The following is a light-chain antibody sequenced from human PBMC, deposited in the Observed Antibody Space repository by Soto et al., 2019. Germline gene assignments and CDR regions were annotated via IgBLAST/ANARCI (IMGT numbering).Light chain of an antibody. CDR3: QQYNNWPSMYT. CDR2: GAS. CDR1: QSVSSN. J-gene: IGKJ2*01. V-gene: IGKV3-15*01. Sequence: RVMTQSPATLSVSPGERATLSSRASQSVSSNLAWYQQKPGQAPRLLIYGASIRATGVPARFSGSGSGTDFTLTISSLQSEDFAIYYCQQYNNWPSMYTFGQGTKLEIK.